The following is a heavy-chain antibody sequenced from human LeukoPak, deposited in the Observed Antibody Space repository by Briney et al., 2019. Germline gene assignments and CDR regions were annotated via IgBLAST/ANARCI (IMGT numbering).Heavy chain of an antibody. CDR1: VGSITSGSYY. J-gene: IGHJ3*02. V-gene: IGHV4-61*02. Sequence: SETLSLTCTVSVGSITSGSYYWSCVRLPAGKGLECIGRIYTSGSTNYNPSLKSRVTISVDTSKNHFSLKLRSVTAADTAVYYCASGGGTGGAFDIWGQGTMVTVSS. CDR3: ASGGGTGGAFDI. D-gene: IGHD3-16*01. CDR2: IYTSGST.